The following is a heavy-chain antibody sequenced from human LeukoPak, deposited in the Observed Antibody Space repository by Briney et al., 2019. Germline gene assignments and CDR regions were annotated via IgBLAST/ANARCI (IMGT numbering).Heavy chain of an antibody. D-gene: IGHD6-13*01. V-gene: IGHV4-61*02. CDR2: IYTSGST. J-gene: IGHJ4*02. Sequence: SQTLSLTCTVSGGSISSGSYYWSWIRQPAGKGLEWIGRIYTSGSTNYNPSLKSRVTISVDTSKNQFSLKLSSVTAADTAVYYCARGRGVAAAGLKFDYWGQGTLVTVSS. CDR1: GGSISSGSYY. CDR3: ARGRGVAAAGLKFDY.